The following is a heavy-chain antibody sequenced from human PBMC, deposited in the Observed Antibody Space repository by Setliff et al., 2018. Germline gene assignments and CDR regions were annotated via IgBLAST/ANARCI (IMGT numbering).Heavy chain of an antibody. D-gene: IGHD3-3*01. Sequence: SETLSLTCTVYGVSFSDYYWGWVRQSPGKGLDWIGEINHSGTTNYDPSLEGRISISLDASTNQFSLKLRSVSAADTAVYYCRYWSGYYNNDYWGQGTLVTVSS. CDR1: GVSFSDYY. J-gene: IGHJ4*02. CDR3: RYWSGYYNNDY. V-gene: IGHV4-34*01. CDR2: INHSGTT.